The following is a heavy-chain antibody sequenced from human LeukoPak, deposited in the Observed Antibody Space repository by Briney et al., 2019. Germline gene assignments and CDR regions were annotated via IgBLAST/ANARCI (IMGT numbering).Heavy chain of an antibody. CDR2: IYYSGST. J-gene: IGHJ4*02. CDR1: GGPISSYY. CDR3: ARAGWQEGTFDY. D-gene: IGHD3/OR15-3a*01. Sequence: PSETLSLTCTVSGGPISSYYWSWIRQPPGKGLEWIGYIYYSGSTNYNPSLKSRVTISVDTSRNQFSLKLSSVTAADTAVYYCARAGWQEGTFDYWGQGTLVTVSS. V-gene: IGHV4-59*01.